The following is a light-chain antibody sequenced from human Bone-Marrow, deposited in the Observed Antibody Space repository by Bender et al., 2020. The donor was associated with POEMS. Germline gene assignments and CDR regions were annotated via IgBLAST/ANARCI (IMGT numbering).Light chain of an antibody. CDR1: GSDVGSYSL. V-gene: IGLV2-23*01. J-gene: IGLJ1*01. CDR2: DTS. CDR3: FSYAGSNTFV. Sequence: QSALTQPASMSASPGQSITITCTGTGSDVGSYSLVSWYQQHPGKAPKLMIYDTSKRPSGVSGRFSGSKSGNTASLTISGLQAEDEADYYCFSYAGSNTFVFGIGTKVTVL.